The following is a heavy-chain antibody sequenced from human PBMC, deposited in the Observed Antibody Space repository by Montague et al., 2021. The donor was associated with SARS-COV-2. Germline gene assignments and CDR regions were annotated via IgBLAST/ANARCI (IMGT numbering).Heavy chain of an antibody. CDR2: VHYLGSA. CDR1: GDSIDSPVNY. J-gene: IGHJ5*02. V-gene: IGHV4-39*01. CDR3: ARGQGLTDL. Sequence: SETLSLTCTVSGDSIDSPVNYWAWIRQPPGKGLEWLGSVHYLGSAFYNPALNDRLTISLDSSKKQISLRLTSVTAADTAVYFCARGQGLTDLWGQGIRVTVSS.